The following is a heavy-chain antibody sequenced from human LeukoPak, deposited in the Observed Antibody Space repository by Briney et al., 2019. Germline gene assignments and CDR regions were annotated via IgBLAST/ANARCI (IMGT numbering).Heavy chain of an antibody. CDR2: ISTSGST. J-gene: IGHJ4*02. V-gene: IGHV4-4*07. Sequence: SETLSLTCTVSGDSMGNDYWSWIRQSAGKGLEWIGRISTSGSTDYNPSLRSRVTMSVDTSRNQFSLTLTSMTAAETAVYYCARNEFRSYGLVHYWGQGTLVTVSS. D-gene: IGHD6-6*01. CDR1: GDSMGNDY. CDR3: ARNEFRSYGLVHY.